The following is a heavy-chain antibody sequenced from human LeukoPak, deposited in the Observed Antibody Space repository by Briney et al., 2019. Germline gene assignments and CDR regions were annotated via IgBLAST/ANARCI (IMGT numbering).Heavy chain of an antibody. V-gene: IGHV5-51*01. Sequence: GESLKISCKGSGYSFTSYWIGWVSQMPGKGLEWMGIIYPGDSDTRYSPSFQGQVTISADKSISTAYLQWSSLKASDTAMYYCARLIAGYGSGSYYLDYWGQGTLVTVSS. CDR2: IYPGDSDT. CDR3: ARLIAGYGSGSYYLDY. J-gene: IGHJ4*02. CDR1: GYSFTSYW. D-gene: IGHD3-10*01.